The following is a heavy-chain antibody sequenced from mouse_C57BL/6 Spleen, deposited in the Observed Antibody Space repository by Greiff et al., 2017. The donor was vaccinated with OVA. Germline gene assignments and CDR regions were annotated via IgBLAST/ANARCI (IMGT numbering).Heavy chain of an antibody. V-gene: IGHV14-4*01. CDR1: GFNIKDDY. J-gene: IGHJ2*01. CDR3: ARENYYGRGYFDY. CDR2: IDPENGDT. Sequence: VQLKQSGAELVRPGASVKLSCTASGFNIKDDYMHWVKQRPEQGLEWIGWIDPENGDTEYASKFQGKATITADTSSNTAYLQLSSLTSEDTAIYYCARENYYGRGYFDYWGQGTTLTVSS. D-gene: IGHD1-1*01.